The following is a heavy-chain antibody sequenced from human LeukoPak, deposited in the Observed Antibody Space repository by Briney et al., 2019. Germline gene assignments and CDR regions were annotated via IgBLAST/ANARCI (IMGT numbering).Heavy chain of an antibody. CDR3: ASLPGGVAVDY. CDR1: GFVFSDYS. V-gene: IGHV3-48*01. D-gene: IGHD3-16*01. Sequence: GGSLRLSCTASGFVFSDYSMNWVRQAPGKGLEWLSYSSRDSGTIYYADSVKGRFTISRDNARNSLFLQMSRLRAEDTAVYYCASLPGGVAVDYWGQGTLVTVSS. J-gene: IGHJ4*02. CDR2: SSRDSGTI.